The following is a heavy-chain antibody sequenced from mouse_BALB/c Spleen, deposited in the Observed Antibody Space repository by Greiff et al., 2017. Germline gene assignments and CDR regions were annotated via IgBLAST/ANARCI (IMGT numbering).Heavy chain of an antibody. CDR3: ARSRLRGAWFAY. CDR2: IDPENGNT. CDR1: GFNIKDYY. D-gene: IGHD1-2*01. J-gene: IGHJ3*01. V-gene: IGHV14-1*02. Sequence: EVQLQQSGAELVRPGASVKLSCKASGFNIKDYYMHWVKQRPEQGLEWIGWIDPENGNTIYDPKFQGKASITADTSSNTAYLQLSSLTSKDTAVYYCARSRLRGAWFAYWGQGTLVTVSA.